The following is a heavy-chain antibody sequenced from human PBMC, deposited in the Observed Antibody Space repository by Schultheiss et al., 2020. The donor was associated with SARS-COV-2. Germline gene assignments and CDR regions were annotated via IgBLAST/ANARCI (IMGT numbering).Heavy chain of an antibody. CDR2: IYYSGST. CDR3: ASYSGGEYSSSWPFDY. D-gene: IGHD6-13*01. J-gene: IGHJ4*02. CDR1: GGSISSSSYY. V-gene: IGHV4-61*05. Sequence: SETLSLTCTVSGGSISSSSYYWGWIRQPPGKGLEWIGYIYYSGSTNYNPSLKSRVTISVDTSKNQFSLKLSSVTAADTAVYYCASYSGGEYSSSWPFDYWGQGTLVTVSS.